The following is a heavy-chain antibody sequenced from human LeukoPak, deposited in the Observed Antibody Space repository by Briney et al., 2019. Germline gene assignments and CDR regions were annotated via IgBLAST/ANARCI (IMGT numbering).Heavy chain of an antibody. CDR1: GFTFSNYW. CDR3: AREYSSSRYFDY. D-gene: IGHD6-6*01. J-gene: IGHJ4*02. V-gene: IGHV3-74*01. Sequence: GGSLRLSCVASGFTFSNYWMHWVRQAPGKGLVWVSRINSDGSSTTYADSVKGRFTISRDNAENTLYLQMNSLRAEDTAVYYCAREYSSSRYFDYWGQGTLVSVSS. CDR2: INSDGSST.